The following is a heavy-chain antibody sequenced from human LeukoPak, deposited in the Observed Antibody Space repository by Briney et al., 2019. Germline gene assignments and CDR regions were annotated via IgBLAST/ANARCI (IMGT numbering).Heavy chain of an antibody. V-gene: IGHV3-23*01. CDR3: AIDARRISGCWFFHL. Sequence: GGSLRLSCAASGFIFSSSSMSGVRQAPGKGLEWVSALTGSGGSTYYADSVKGRFTLSRDNSKNTLYLQMNSLRAEDTAVYYCAIDARRISGCWFFHLWGQGTLVTVSS. J-gene: IGHJ5*02. D-gene: IGHD6-19*01. CDR2: LTGSGGST. CDR1: GFIFSSSS.